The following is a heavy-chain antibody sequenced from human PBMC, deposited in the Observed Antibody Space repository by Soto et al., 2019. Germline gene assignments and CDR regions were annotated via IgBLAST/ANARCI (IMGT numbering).Heavy chain of an antibody. CDR3: AKARGGYRHRDFDS. CDR2: IGWNTGNI. V-gene: IGHV3-9*01. J-gene: IGHJ4*02. Sequence: VQLVESGGASIQPGRSLRLSCADSGFNFDNFAMHWVRQAPGKGLEWVSGIGWNTGNIGYGDSVEGRFTISRDNAKKTLYLQMDSLRSEDTALYYCAKARGGYRHRDFDSSGQGTLVSVSS. CDR1: GFNFDNFA. D-gene: IGHD1-26*01.